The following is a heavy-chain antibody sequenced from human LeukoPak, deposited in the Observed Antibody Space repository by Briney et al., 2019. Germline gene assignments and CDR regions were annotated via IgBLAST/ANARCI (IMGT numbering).Heavy chain of an antibody. J-gene: IGHJ4*02. CDR2: INHSGST. V-gene: IGHV4-34*01. Sequence: PSETLSLTCAVYGGSFSGYYWSWIRQPPGKGLEWIGEINHSGSTNYNPSLKSRVTISVDTSKNQFSLKLSSVTAADTAVYYCAREREGATTEGFDYWGQGTLVTVSS. CDR3: AREREGATTEGFDY. D-gene: IGHD1-26*01. CDR1: GGSFSGYY.